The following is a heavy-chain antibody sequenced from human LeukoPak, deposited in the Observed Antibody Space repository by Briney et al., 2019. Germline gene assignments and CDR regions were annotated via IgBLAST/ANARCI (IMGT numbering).Heavy chain of an antibody. V-gene: IGHV3-7*01. D-gene: IGHD4-11*01. CDR1: GFTFSTYW. Sequence: GGSLRLSCAASGFTFSTYWMTWVRQAPGKGLEWVANIKWDGIETYYVDSVKGRFAISRNNAKNSLYLQMNNLRDEDTAVYYCAKNHVTVPNGDWFGPWGQGTLVTVSS. CDR3: AKNHVTVPNGDWFGP. CDR2: IKWDGIET. J-gene: IGHJ5*02.